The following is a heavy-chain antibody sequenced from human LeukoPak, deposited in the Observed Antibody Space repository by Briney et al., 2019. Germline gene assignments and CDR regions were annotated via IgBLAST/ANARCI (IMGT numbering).Heavy chain of an antibody. CDR3: TKKGESLDYYYMDV. J-gene: IGHJ6*02. V-gene: IGHV3-23*01. D-gene: IGHD3-10*01. CDR1: GFTFSTYA. CDR2: ISASGGRT. Sequence: GGSLRLSCAASGFTFSTYAMGWVRQAPGKGLEWVAGISASGGRTYYADSVKGRFTISRDNSKNTVHVQMNSLRAEDTAVYYCTKKGESLDYYYMDVWGRGTTVTVSS.